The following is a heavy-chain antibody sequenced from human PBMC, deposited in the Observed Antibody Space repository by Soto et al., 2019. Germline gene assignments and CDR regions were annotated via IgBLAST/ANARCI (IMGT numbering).Heavy chain of an antibody. Sequence: QITLNESGPTQVNPRQTLTLTCTFSGFSLTTSGVGVGWIRQSPGKAPEWLALIYWDDDKRYSPSLKSRLTITKETSKNQVVLTMADLDPADTATYYCAHRVLRTVFGLVTTTAIYFDFWGQGTPVAVSS. CDR2: IYWDDDK. CDR3: AHRVLRTVFGLVTTTAIYFDF. J-gene: IGHJ4*02. V-gene: IGHV2-5*02. CDR1: GFSLTTSGVG. D-gene: IGHD3-3*01.